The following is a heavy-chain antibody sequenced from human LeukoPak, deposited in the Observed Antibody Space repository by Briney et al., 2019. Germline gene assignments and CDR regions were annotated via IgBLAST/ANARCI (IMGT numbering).Heavy chain of an antibody. J-gene: IGHJ1*01. Sequence: GGSLRLSCEASGLTFNKYWMTWVRQAPEKGLEWVANIKQDGSEKNYVDSVKGRSTISRDNAKNSLSLRMNSLSAEDTAVYYCATGYSSGWYFYFQHWGQGSLVSVSS. D-gene: IGHD6-19*01. V-gene: IGHV3-7*01. CDR3: ATGYSSGWYFYFQH. CDR2: IKQDGSEK. CDR1: GLTFNKYW.